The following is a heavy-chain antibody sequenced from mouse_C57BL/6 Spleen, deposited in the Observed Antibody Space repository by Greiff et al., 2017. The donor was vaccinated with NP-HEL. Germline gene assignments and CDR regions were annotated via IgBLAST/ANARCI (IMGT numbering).Heavy chain of an antibody. Sequence: QVQLQQPGAELVMPGASVKLSCKASGYTFTSYWMHWVKQRPGQGLEWIGEIDPSDSYTNYNQKFKGKSTLTVDKSSSTAYMQLSSLTSEDSAVYYCARGDGSSYERGFAYWGQGTLVTVSA. J-gene: IGHJ3*01. D-gene: IGHD1-1*01. V-gene: IGHV1-69*01. CDR2: IDPSDSYT. CDR1: GYTFTSYW. CDR3: ARGDGSSYERGFAY.